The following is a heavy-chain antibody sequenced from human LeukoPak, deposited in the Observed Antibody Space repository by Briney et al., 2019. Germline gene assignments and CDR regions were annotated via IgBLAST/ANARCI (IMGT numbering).Heavy chain of an antibody. Sequence: PSETLSLTCAVYGGSFSGYYWSWIRQPPGKGLEWIGEINHSGSTNYNPSLKSRVTISVDTSKNQFSLKLSSVTAADTAVYYCARFLTEVAATFGNFDYWGQGTLVTVSS. CDR2: INHSGST. D-gene: IGHD2-15*01. J-gene: IGHJ4*02. CDR3: ARFLTEVAATFGNFDY. CDR1: GGSFSGYY. V-gene: IGHV4-34*01.